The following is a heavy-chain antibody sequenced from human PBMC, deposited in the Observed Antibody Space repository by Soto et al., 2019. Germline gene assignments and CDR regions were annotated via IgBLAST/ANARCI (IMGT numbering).Heavy chain of an antibody. CDR1: GGSISSGPFS. V-gene: IGHV4-30-2*01. D-gene: IGHD3-10*01. CDR2: IYQNGNS. J-gene: IGHJ6*02. Sequence: QMQLQESGSGLVKPSQTLSLTCAVSGGSISSGPFSWSWIRQLPGKGLEWIGYIYQNGNSYYNPSLEGRVTMSVDTSKNQFSLKLNSGAAADTDVYYCVREEQYGSYGLDVWGQGTTVTVSS. CDR3: VREEQYGSYGLDV.